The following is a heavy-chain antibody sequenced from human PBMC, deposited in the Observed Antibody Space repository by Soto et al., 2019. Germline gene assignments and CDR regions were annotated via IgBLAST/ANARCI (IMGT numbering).Heavy chain of an antibody. CDR3: AKPQLGMRGNWYFDL. V-gene: IGHV3-43*02. CDR1: GFTFDDYA. CDR2: ISGDGGST. D-gene: IGHD7-27*01. J-gene: IGHJ2*01. Sequence: GGSLRLSCAASGFTFDDYAMHWVRQAPGKGLEWVSLISGDGGSTYYADSVKGRFTISRDNSKNSLYLQMNSLRTEDTALYYCAKPQLGMRGNWYFDLWGRGTLVTGSS.